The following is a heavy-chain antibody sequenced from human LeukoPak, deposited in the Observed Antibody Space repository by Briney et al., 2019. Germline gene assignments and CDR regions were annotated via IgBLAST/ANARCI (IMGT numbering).Heavy chain of an antibody. D-gene: IGHD2-21*01. CDR1: GFTFSNAW. CDR3: TSHFTYSLDY. V-gene: IGHV3-15*01. J-gene: IGHJ4*02. Sequence: GGSLRLSCAASGFTFSNAWMSGVRQAPGKGLEWVGRIKGKTDVGTTDYAATVKGRFTIARDDSKNTLYLQMNSLKTEDTAVYYCTSHFTYSLDYWGQGTLVTVSS. CDR2: IKGKTDVGTT.